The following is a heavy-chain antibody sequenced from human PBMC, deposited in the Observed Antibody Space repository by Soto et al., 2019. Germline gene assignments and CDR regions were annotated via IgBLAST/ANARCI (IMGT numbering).Heavy chain of an antibody. CDR2: INPSRGTT. V-gene: IGHV1-46*03. J-gene: IGHJ5*02. CDR3: ARSYISSCYWFDP. D-gene: IGHD6-6*01. Sequence: QVQLVQSGAEVKKPGASVKVSCKASGYTFITYFMHWVRQAPGQGLEWMGVINPSRGTTTYAEKFQDRVTMTRDTSASTVYMELSSLRSEDTAMYYCARSYISSCYWFDPWGQGTLVTVSS. CDR1: GYTFITYF.